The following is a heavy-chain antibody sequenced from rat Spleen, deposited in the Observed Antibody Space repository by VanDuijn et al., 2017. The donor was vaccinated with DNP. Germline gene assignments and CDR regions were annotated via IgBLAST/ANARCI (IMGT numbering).Heavy chain of an antibody. Sequence: VQLKESGPGLVQPSQSLSLTCSVTGYSITSNYWGWIRKFPGNEMEWMAYISYSGITGYNPSLKSRISITRDTSKNQFFLQLNSVTTEDTATYYCARMTIAAQRVMDAWGQGASVTVSS. CDR2: ISYSGIT. J-gene: IGHJ4*01. CDR1: GYSITSNY. V-gene: IGHV3-1*01. CDR3: ARMTIAAQRVMDA. D-gene: IGHD1-2*01.